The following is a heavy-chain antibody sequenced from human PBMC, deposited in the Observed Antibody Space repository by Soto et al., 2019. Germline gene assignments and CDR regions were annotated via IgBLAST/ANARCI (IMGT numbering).Heavy chain of an antibody. CDR3: ARGKDGRRAGTYYFDMDV. CDR1: GFSIRDYW. D-gene: IGHD1-1*01. J-gene: IGHJ6*03. Sequence: EEQLVDSGGGLVQPGGSLRLSCAASGFSIRDYWMTRVRQAPGKGLDWVANIKQDGSEKFYVDSLKGRFTISRDNAKNSVYLLMNSLRADDTAVYYCARGKDGRRAGTYYFDMDVWGKGTTVTLSS. V-gene: IGHV3-7*01. CDR2: IKQDGSEK.